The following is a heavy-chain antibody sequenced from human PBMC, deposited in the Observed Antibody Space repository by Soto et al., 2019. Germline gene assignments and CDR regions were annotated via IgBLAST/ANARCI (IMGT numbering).Heavy chain of an antibody. V-gene: IGHV3-53*01. CDR2: IYSGGST. Sequence: GGSLRLSCAASGFTVSSNYMSWVRQAPGKGLEWVSVIYSGGSTYYADSVKGRFTISRDNSKNTLYLQMNSLRAEDTAVYYCARGPGIAARLYYFDYWGQGTLVTVSS. CDR3: ARGPGIAARLYYFDY. CDR1: GFTVSSNY. D-gene: IGHD6-6*01. J-gene: IGHJ4*02.